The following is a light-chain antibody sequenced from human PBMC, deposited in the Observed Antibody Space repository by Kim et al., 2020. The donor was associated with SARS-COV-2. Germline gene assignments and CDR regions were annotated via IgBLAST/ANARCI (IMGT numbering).Light chain of an antibody. J-gene: IGKJ4*01. CDR2: DAS. V-gene: IGKV3-11*01. CDR1: QNVGSY. Sequence: EIVLTQSPATLSLSPGEGATLSCRASQNVGSYLAWFQQKPGQAPRLFIYDASARATGIPARFSGSGSGTDFTLTIRSVEPEDFAVYFCQQRYTWPLTFGGGAKVDIK. CDR3: QQRYTWPLT.